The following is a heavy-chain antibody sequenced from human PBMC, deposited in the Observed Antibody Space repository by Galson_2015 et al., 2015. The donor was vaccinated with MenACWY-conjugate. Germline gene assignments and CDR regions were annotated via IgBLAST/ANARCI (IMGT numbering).Heavy chain of an antibody. Sequence: SETLSLTCSVSGASLINYYWSWIRQPPGKRLEWIGYIYDKGVTNYIPSLKSRVTISRDMSKNQFSLQVRSVTAADTAVYYCARVLRYSASVDYWGPGTLVIVSS. V-gene: IGHV4-59*01. CDR3: ARVLRYSASVDY. CDR1: GASLINYY. J-gene: IGHJ4*02. CDR2: IYDKGVT. D-gene: IGHD5-12*01.